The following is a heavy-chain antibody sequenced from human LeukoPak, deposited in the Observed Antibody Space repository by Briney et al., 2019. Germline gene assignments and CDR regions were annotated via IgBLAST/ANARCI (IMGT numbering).Heavy chain of an antibody. CDR1: RGTFSSYG. Sequence: ASVKVSCKASRGTFSSYGISWVRQAPGQGREWMGGIIPIFGKVKYPQKFQGRVTITADESTSTVYMELSSLRSEDTAVYYCAVLRLGELSSYISLAMDVWGKGTTVTVSS. D-gene: IGHD3-16*02. V-gene: IGHV1-69*13. J-gene: IGHJ6*03. CDR2: IIPIFGKV. CDR3: AVLRLGELSSYISLAMDV.